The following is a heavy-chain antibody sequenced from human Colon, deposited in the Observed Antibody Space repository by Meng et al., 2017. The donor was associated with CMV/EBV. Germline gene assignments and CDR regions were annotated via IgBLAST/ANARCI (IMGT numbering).Heavy chain of an antibody. CDR1: GGSVYSYY. J-gene: IGHJ4*02. CDR2: INHSGST. CDR3: ARVRKYYDFWSGLYYFDY. Sequence: GSLRLSCNVSGGSVYSYYWSWIRQPPGKGLEWIGEINHSGSTNYNPSLKSRVTISVDTSKNQFSLKLSSVTAADTAVYYCARVRKYYDFWSGLYYFDYWGQGTLVTVSS. D-gene: IGHD3-3*01. V-gene: IGHV4-34*01.